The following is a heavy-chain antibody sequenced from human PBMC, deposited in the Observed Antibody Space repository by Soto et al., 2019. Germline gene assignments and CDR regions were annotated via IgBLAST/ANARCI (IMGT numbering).Heavy chain of an antibody. Sequence: QITLNESGPTLVKPTQTLTLTCTFSGFSLSTRDVGVGWIRQPPGEALEWLGVVYWDDSKTYSPSLESRLTIPKDTTKNQVVLRMTKMDPGDTATYYCEHWRGGVASFWGQGTLVTVSS. D-gene: IGHD2-2*01. CDR1: GFSLSTRDVG. CDR3: EHWRGGVASF. CDR2: VYWDDSK. V-gene: IGHV2-5*02. J-gene: IGHJ4*02.